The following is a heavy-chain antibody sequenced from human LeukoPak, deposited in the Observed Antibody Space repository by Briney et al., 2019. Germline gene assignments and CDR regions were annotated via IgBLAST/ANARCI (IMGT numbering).Heavy chain of an antibody. CDR1: GGSFSGYY. CDR2: INHSGST. D-gene: IGHD2-15*01. Sequence: PSETLSLTCAVYGGSFSGYYWSWIRQPPGKGLEWIGEINHSGSTNYNPSLKSRVTMSVDTSKNQFSLKLSSVTAADTAVYYCARDPYCSGGSCYSFFDYWGQGTLVTVSS. V-gene: IGHV4-34*01. CDR3: ARDPYCSGGSCYSFFDY. J-gene: IGHJ4*02.